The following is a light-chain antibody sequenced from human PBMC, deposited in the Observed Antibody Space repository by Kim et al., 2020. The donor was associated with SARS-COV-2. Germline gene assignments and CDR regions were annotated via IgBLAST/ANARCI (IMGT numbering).Light chain of an antibody. CDR1: SGHSSYT. Sequence: QPVLTQSPSASASLGASVKVTCTLSSGHSSYTIAWHQQQPEKGPRYLMSLNSDGSHTKGDGIPDRFSGSSSGAERYLTISSLQSEDEADYYCQTWGTGIQVFGGGTQLTVL. CDR3: QTWGTGIQV. CDR2: LNSDGSH. J-gene: IGLJ3*02. V-gene: IGLV4-69*01.